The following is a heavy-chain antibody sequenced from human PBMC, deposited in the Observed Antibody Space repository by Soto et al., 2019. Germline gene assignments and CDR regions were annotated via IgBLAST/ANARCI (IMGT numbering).Heavy chain of an antibody. D-gene: IGHD3-3*01. Sequence: QVQLVQSGAEVKKPGSSVKVSCKASGGTFSSYAISWVRQAPGQGLEWMGGIIPIFGTANYAQKFQGRVTFTADKSTSTAYMELSSLRSEDTAVYYCARTIFGVVNSNYGMDVWGQGTTVTVSS. CDR3: ARTIFGVVNSNYGMDV. V-gene: IGHV1-69*06. J-gene: IGHJ6*02. CDR2: IIPIFGTA. CDR1: GGTFSSYA.